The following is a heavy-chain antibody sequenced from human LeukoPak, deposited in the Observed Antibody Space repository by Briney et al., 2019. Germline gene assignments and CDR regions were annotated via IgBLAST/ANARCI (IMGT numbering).Heavy chain of an antibody. Sequence: SETLSLTCAVYGGSFSGYYWSWIRQPPGKGLEWIGEISHNGSTNYNPSLKSRVTISVDTSKNQFSLKLSSVTAADTAVYYCARVVPAHYYGMDVWGQGTTVTVSS. J-gene: IGHJ6*02. D-gene: IGHD2-2*01. CDR1: GGSFSGYY. CDR3: ARVVPAHYYGMDV. CDR2: ISHNGST. V-gene: IGHV4-34*01.